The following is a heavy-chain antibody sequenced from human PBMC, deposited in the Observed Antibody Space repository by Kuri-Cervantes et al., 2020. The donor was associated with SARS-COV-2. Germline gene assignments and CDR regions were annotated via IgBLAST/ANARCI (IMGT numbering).Heavy chain of an antibody. V-gene: IGHV3-20*01. D-gene: IGHD3-22*01. CDR1: GFTFDDCG. CDR2: INWNGGST. J-gene: IGHJ4*02. Sequence: GESLKISCAASGFTFDDCGMSWVRQAPGKGLEWVSGINWNGGSTGYADSVKGRFTISRDNAKNSLYLQMNSLRAEDTALYHCARYPGYDSSGYHDYWGQGTLVTVSS. CDR3: ARYPGYDSSGYHDY.